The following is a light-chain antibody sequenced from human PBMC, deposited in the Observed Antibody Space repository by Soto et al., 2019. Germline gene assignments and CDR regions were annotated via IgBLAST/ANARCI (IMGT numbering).Light chain of an antibody. J-gene: IGKJ2*01. Sequence: EIVLTQSPGTLSLSPGERATLSCRASQSVSSSYLAWYQQKPGQAPRLLIYGASSRATGIPDRFSGSGSGTAFTLTISSLEPEDFAVYDWHQYGSSPLYTFGQGTKLEIK. CDR2: GAS. V-gene: IGKV3-20*01. CDR1: QSVSSSY. CDR3: HQYGSSPLYT.